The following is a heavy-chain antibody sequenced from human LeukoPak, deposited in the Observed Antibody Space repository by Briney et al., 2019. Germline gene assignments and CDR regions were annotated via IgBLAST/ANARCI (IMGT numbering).Heavy chain of an antibody. CDR3: ATGGHYFGL. Sequence: GGSLRLFCAASGFIFSDALMSWVRQAPGKGLEWLGRNKRQSDGGTSDYAAPVKGRITVSRDDSRNTLFLQMNSLKSEDTAVYYCATGGHYFGLWGQGTLVSVSS. D-gene: IGHD3-16*01. V-gene: IGHV3-15*01. J-gene: IGHJ4*02. CDR2: NKRQSDGGTS. CDR1: GFIFSDAL.